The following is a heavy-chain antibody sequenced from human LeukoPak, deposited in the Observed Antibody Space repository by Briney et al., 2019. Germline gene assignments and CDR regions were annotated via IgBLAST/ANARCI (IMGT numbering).Heavy chain of an antibody. V-gene: IGHV3-66*01. CDR2: IYSGGST. J-gene: IGHJ4*02. D-gene: IGHD2-2*01. Sequence: PGGSLRLSRAASGFIVSSNYMSWVRQAPGKGLEWVSVIYSGGSTYYADSVKGRFTISRDNSKNTLYLQMNSLRAEDTAVYYCARVVGGAADYWGQGTLVTVSS. CDR1: GFIVSSNY. CDR3: ARVVGGAADY.